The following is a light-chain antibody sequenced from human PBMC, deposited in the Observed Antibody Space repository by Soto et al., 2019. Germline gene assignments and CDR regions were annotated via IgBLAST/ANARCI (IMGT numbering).Light chain of an antibody. CDR2: EAS. J-gene: IGKJ4*01. CDR3: QQYHSYPVT. Sequence: DIQMTQSPSSLSASVGDTVTITCRASQGIGNFLAWFQQKPGKAPTSLISEASSLQSGVPSRFSGSGSGTDFTLTISSLQPEAFATYYCQQYHSYPVTFGGGTKVEFK. CDR1: QGIGNF. V-gene: IGKV1-16*01.